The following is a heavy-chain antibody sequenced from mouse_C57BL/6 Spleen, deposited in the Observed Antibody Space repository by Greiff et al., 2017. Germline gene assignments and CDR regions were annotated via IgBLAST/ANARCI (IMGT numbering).Heavy chain of an antibody. CDR3: ARNDYYGSRNFDY. CDR1: GFTFSDYG. CDR2: ISSGSSTI. Sequence: EVNVVESGGGLVKPGGSLKLSCAASGFTFSDYGMPWVRQAPEKGLEWVAYISSGSSTIYYADTVKGRFTISRDNAKNTLFLQMTSLRSEDTAMYYCARNDYYGSRNFDYWGQGTTLTVSS. D-gene: IGHD1-1*01. V-gene: IGHV5-17*01. J-gene: IGHJ2*01.